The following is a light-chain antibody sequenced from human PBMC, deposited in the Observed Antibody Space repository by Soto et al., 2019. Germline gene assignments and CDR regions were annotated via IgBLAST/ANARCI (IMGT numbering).Light chain of an antibody. CDR2: GAS. CDR1: QSVSSN. V-gene: IGKV3-15*01. CDR3: QQYNNWPPWT. Sequence: EIVMTQSPATLSVSPEERATLSCRASQSVSSNLAWYQQRPGQAPRLLIYGASTMATGIPARFSGSGSGTEFTLTLISLQSEDLAVYYCQQYNNWPPWTFGQGTQVAI. J-gene: IGKJ1*01.